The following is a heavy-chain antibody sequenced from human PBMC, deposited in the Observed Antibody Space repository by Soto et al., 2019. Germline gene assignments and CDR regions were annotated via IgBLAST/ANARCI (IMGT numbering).Heavy chain of an antibody. CDR2: IIPLLGTV. V-gene: IGHV1-69*06. D-gene: IGHD3-16*01. CDR3: ARSALRRPHNPYRFFGLDV. Sequence: QGQLVQSGAEVQKPGSSVKVSCRASGATVTNSVITWVRTGPGQGLEFLGGIIPLLGTVDYAENFQGRVTLTADKVTKTVYVEMRIPRSDDTAVYYCARSALRRPHNPYRFFGLDVWGHGTTVSV. CDR1: GATVTNSV. J-gene: IGHJ6*02.